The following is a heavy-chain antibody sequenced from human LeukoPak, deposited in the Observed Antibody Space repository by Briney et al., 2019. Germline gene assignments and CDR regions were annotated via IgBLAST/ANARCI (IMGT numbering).Heavy chain of an antibody. V-gene: IGHV1-24*01. CDR2: FDPEDGET. CDR3: AKDVSLGYCSGGSCSAHFDY. Sequence: GASVKVSCKVSGYTLTELSMHWVRQAPGKGLEWMGGFDPEDGETIYAQKFQGRVTMTEDTSTDTAYMELSSLRAEDMALYYCAKDVSLGYCSGGSCSAHFDYWGQGTLVTVSS. D-gene: IGHD2-15*01. J-gene: IGHJ4*02. CDR1: GYTLTELS.